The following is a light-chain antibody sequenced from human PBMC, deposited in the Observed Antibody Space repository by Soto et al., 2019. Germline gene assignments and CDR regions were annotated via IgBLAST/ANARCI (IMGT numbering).Light chain of an antibody. J-gene: IGKJ2*01. CDR2: GAS. CDR1: QTIGNEF. CDR3: HQYSSAPYI. V-gene: IGKV3-20*01. Sequence: EIVLTQSPGTLSLSPGETATLSCRASQTIGNEFLFWYQQKPGQAPRLLIYGASSRATGIPDRFSGSGSGTDFTLTISRLEPEDFAVYYCHQYSSAPYIFGQGTNLEIK.